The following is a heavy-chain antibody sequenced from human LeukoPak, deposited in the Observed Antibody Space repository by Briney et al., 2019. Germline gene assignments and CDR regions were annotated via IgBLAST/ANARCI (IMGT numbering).Heavy chain of an antibody. CDR2: IYSGGST. D-gene: IGHD3-22*01. CDR1: GFTVSSNY. J-gene: IGHJ5*02. Sequence: GGSLRRSCAASGFTVSSNYMSWVRQAPGKGLEWVSIIYSGGSTYYADSVKGRFTISRDNSKNTLYLLMNRLRAEDAAVYYCAREQNYIDDSSCSTLASGQRNLVTVSS. V-gene: IGHV3-53*01. CDR3: AREQNYIDDSSCSTLA.